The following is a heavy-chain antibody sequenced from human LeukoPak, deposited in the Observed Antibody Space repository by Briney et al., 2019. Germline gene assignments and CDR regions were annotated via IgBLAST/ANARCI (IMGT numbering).Heavy chain of an antibody. Sequence: GASVKVSCTASGYTFSSYGISWVRQAPGQGLEWMGWISGYNGNTNYAQNLQGRVTMTTDTSTSTAYMELRSLRSDDTAVYYCARGLFGGYFDYWGQGTLVTVSS. CDR2: ISGYNGNT. D-gene: IGHD3-10*01. J-gene: IGHJ4*02. CDR1: GYTFSSYG. CDR3: ARGLFGGYFDY. V-gene: IGHV1-18*01.